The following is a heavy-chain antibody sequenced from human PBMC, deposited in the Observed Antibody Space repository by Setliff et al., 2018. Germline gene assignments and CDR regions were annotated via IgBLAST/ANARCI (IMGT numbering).Heavy chain of an antibody. CDR1: GFTFSSYS. D-gene: IGHD3-22*01. Sequence: PGGSLRLSCAASGFTFSSYSMNWVRQAPGKGLEWVSSISSSSSYIYYADSVKGRFTISRDNAKNSLYLQMNSLRAEDTAVYYCARDDYYDSSGYHAPYYFDYWGQGTLVTSPQ. CDR3: ARDDYYDSSGYHAPYYFDY. CDR2: ISSSSSYI. V-gene: IGHV3-21*01. J-gene: IGHJ4*02.